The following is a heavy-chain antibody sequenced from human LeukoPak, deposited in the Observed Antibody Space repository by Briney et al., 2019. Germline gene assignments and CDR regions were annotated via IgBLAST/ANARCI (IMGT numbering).Heavy chain of an antibody. V-gene: IGHV3-53*01. CDR3: ARWYGDYGDAFDI. CDR2: IYSGGST. J-gene: IGHJ3*02. Sequence: VSVIYSGGSTYYADSVKGRFTISRDNSKNTLYLQMNSLRAEDTAVYYCARWYGDYGDAFDIWGQGTMVTVSS. D-gene: IGHD4-17*01.